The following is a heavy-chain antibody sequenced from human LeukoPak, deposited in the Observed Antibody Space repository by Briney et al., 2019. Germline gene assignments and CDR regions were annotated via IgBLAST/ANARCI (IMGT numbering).Heavy chain of an antibody. CDR1: GYTFTGYY. D-gene: IGHD1-1*01. Sequence: ASVKVSCKASGYTFTGYYMHWVRQAPGQGLEWMGWINPNSGGTNYAQKFQGRVTMTRDTSISTAYMELSRLRSDDTAVYYCARDMSLERLGGENAFDIWGQGTMVTVSS. J-gene: IGHJ3*02. CDR3: ARDMSLERLGGENAFDI. V-gene: IGHV1-2*02. CDR2: INPNSGGT.